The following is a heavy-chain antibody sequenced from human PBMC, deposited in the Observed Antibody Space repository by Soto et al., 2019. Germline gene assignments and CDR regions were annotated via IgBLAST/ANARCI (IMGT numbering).Heavy chain of an antibody. V-gene: IGHV1-46*01. CDR3: ARHHGPTTSENWFDP. CDR1: GYTFTSYY. Sequence: ASVKVSCKASGYTFTSYYMHWVRQAPGQGLEWMGIINPSGSYTSYAQKFQDRVTMTRDTSTSTVYMELSSLRSDDTAVYYCARHHGPTTSENWFDPWGQGTLVTVSS. J-gene: IGHJ5*02. D-gene: IGHD5-12*01. CDR2: INPSGSYT.